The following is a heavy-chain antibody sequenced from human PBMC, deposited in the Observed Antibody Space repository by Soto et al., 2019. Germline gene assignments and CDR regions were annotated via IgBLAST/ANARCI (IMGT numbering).Heavy chain of an antibody. CDR1: GGTFSGYY. Sequence: QVQLQQWGAGPLKPSETLSLTCAVYGGTFSGYYWTWIRQPPGKGLEWIGDINHSGSTNYNPSLKSRVSISVDTSKNQFSLKLTSVTAADTAVYYSARGEGGFQHWGQGTLVTVSS. J-gene: IGHJ1*01. V-gene: IGHV4-34*01. CDR2: INHSGST. CDR3: ARGEGGFQH.